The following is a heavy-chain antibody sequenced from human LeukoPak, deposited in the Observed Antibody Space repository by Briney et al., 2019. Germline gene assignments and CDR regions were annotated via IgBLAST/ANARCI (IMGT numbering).Heavy chain of an antibody. Sequence: GGSLRLSCAASGFTFNSFAMHWVRQAPGKGLEWVALISYAGSNKYYADSVKGRFTISRDNSKNTLYLQMNSLRAEDTAVYYCAKGYCSSTSCLKTDWGQGALVTVSS. CDR1: GFTFNSFA. J-gene: IGHJ4*02. D-gene: IGHD2-2*01. V-gene: IGHV3-30*18. CDR2: ISYAGSNK. CDR3: AKGYCSSTSCLKTD.